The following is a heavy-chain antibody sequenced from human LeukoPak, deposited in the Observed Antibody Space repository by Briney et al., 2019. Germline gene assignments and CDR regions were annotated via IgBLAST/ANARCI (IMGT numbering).Heavy chain of an antibody. Sequence: PGGSLRLSCAASGFTVSSNYMSWVRQAPGKGLEWVSYISSSSSTIYYADSVKGRFTISRDNAKNSLYLQMNSLRAEDTAVYYCAREGRDYDSSGYYYCPFDYWGQGTLVTVSS. CDR3: AREGRDYDSSGYYYCPFDY. D-gene: IGHD3-22*01. V-gene: IGHV3-48*01. J-gene: IGHJ4*02. CDR1: GFTVSSNY. CDR2: ISSSSSTI.